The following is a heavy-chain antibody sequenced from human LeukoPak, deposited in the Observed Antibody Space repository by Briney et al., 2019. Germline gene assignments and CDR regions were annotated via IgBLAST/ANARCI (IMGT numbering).Heavy chain of an antibody. D-gene: IGHD6-13*01. J-gene: IGHJ4*02. CDR1: GYTFTGYY. V-gene: IGHV1-2*02. CDR2: INPNSGGT. Sequence: GASVKVSCKASGYTFTGYYMHWVRQAPGQGLEWMGWINPNSGGTNYAQKFQGRVTMTRDTSISTAYMELSRLRPDDTAVYYCASASTDPSSWYPHHYWGQGTLVTVSS. CDR3: ASASTDPSSWYPHHY.